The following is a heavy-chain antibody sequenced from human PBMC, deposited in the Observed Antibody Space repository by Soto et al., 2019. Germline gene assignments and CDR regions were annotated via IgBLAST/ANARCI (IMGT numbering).Heavy chain of an antibody. Sequence: PGETLKISCKASGYIFIDYWIGWVRQMPGKGLEWMVIVYPRDSDTRYSPSFQGQVTISADRSTGTAFLQWRSLKASDTALYYCARRLLPGYSIHFNSWGQGTLVTVSS. CDR2: VYPRDSDT. D-gene: IGHD2-15*01. CDR3: ARRLLPGYSIHFNS. CDR1: GYIFIDYW. J-gene: IGHJ4*02. V-gene: IGHV5-51*01.